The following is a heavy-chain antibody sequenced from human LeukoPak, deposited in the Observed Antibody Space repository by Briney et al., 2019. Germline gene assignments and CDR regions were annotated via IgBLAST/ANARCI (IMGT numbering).Heavy chain of an antibody. Sequence: GGSLRLSCAASGFTFSSYSMNWVRPAPGKGLEWVSYISSSSSTISYADSVKGRFTISRDNAKSSLYLQMNSLRAQDTAVYYCAKRRIPRHYGMDVWGQGTTVTVSS. J-gene: IGHJ6*02. CDR3: AKRRIPRHYGMDV. V-gene: IGHV3-48*04. CDR2: ISSSSSTI. D-gene: IGHD2-15*01. CDR1: GFTFSSYS.